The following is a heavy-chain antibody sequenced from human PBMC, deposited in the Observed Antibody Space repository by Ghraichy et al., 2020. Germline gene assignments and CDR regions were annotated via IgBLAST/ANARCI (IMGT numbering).Heavy chain of an antibody. CDR3: AKDFSNPRYYFDY. CDR2: IRYDGSNK. V-gene: IGHV3-30*02. D-gene: IGHD1-14*01. J-gene: IGHJ4*02. Sequence: GGSLRLSCAASGFTFSSYGMHWVRQAPGKGLEWVAFIRYDGSNKYYADSVKGRFTISRDNSKNTLYLQMNSLRAEDTAVHYCAKDFSNPRYYFDYWGQGTLVTVSS. CDR1: GFTFSSYG.